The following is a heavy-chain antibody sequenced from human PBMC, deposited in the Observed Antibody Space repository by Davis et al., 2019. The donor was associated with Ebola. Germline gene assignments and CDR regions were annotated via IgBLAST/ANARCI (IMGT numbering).Heavy chain of an antibody. CDR2: ISAYNGNT. CDR1: GYTFTSYG. Sequence: ASVKVSCKASGYTFTSYGISWVRQAPGQGLEWMGWISAYNGNTNYAQKFQGRVTMTRDTSISTAYMELSRLRSDDTAVYYCARDWVYVWGSYRYTLNSFFDYWGQGTLVTVSS. V-gene: IGHV1-18*01. J-gene: IGHJ4*02. CDR3: ARDWVYVWGSYRYTLNSFFDY. D-gene: IGHD3-16*02.